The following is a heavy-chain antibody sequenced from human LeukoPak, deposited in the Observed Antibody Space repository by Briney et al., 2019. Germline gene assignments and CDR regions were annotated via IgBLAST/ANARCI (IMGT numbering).Heavy chain of an antibody. V-gene: IGHV4-34*01. J-gene: IGHJ4*02. D-gene: IGHD2-2*01. Sequence: SETLSLTCAVYGGSFSGYYWSWIRQPPGKGLEWIGEINHSGSTNYNPSLKSRVTISVDMSKNQFSLKLSSVTAADTAVYYCARADIVVVPAAIRYYFDYWGQGTLVTVSS. CDR3: ARADIVVVPAAIRYYFDY. CDR2: INHSGST. CDR1: GGSFSGYY.